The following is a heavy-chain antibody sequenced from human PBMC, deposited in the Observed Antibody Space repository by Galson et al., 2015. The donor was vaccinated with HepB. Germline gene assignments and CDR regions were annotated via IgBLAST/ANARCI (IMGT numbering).Heavy chain of an antibody. V-gene: IGHV3-66*01. J-gene: IGHJ4*02. CDR2: IYSGGST. CDR1: GFSVSNHY. CDR3: ARDGKGNSGWYAGLFGY. Sequence: SLRLSCAASGFSVSNHYMSWVRQVPGKGPEWVSSIYSGGSTYYADSVTGRFTIPRDNSNNTLYLQMNNLRAADTAIYYCARDGKGNSGWYAGLFGYWGQGTLVTVSS. D-gene: IGHD6-19*01.